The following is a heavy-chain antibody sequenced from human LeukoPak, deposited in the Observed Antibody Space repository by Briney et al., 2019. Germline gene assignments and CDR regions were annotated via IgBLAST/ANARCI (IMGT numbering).Heavy chain of an antibody. V-gene: IGHV3-23*01. D-gene: IGHD5-18*01. J-gene: IGHJ4*02. CDR3: AKAPGYSYEYYFDY. CDR2: ISGSGGST. CDR1: GFTFSTYA. Sequence: GGSLRLSCAASGFTFSTYAMSWVRQAPGKGLEWVSAISGSGGSTYYADSVKGRFTISRDNSKNTLYLQMNSLRAEDTAVYYCAKAPGYSYEYYFDYWGQGTLVTVSS.